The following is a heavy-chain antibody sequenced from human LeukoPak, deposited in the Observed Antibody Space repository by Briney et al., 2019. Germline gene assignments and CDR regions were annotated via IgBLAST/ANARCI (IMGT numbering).Heavy chain of an antibody. Sequence: SVKVSCKASGGTFSIYAIRWVRQAPGQGLEWMGRIIPIFGTTNYSQKFQGRVTITTEESTSTAYMELSSLRSEETAVYYCARDGYYDSSGSLNPRDYWGQGTLVTVSS. J-gene: IGHJ4*02. CDR1: GGTFSIYA. CDR3: ARDGYYDSSGSLNPRDY. V-gene: IGHV1-69*05. CDR2: IIPIFGTT. D-gene: IGHD3-22*01.